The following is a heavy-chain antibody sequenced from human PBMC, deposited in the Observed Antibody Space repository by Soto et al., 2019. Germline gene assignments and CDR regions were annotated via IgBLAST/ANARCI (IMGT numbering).Heavy chain of an antibody. CDR2: IKQDGSEK. D-gene: IGHD3-16*01. CDR1: GFTFSSYG. J-gene: IGHJ4*02. Sequence: GGSLRLSCAASGFTFSSYGMSWVRQAPGKGLEWVARIKQDGSEKYYVDSVKGRFTISRDNAKNSLYLQMNSLRAEDTGVDYGARDLSWGIRTRDECYWGQGTLVPRFS. CDR3: ARDLSWGIRTRDECY. V-gene: IGHV3-7*03.